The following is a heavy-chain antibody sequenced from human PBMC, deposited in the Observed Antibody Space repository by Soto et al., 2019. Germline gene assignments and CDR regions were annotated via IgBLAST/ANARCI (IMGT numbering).Heavy chain of an antibody. V-gene: IGHV3-48*04. D-gene: IGHD3-3*01. CDR1: GFTFSRYD. Sequence: VGFLRLSCAPPGFTFSRYDMNWFRQAPLKGLAWVSCITSSGRAIYYSDSVKGRFTISRDNAKNSLDLQVNSLRAGETAGYCCATALGDFWSGYSPAPPPLDLRRQAILVTAS. CDR3: ATALGDFWSGYSPAPPPLDL. CDR2: ITSSGRAI. J-gene: IGHJ5*02.